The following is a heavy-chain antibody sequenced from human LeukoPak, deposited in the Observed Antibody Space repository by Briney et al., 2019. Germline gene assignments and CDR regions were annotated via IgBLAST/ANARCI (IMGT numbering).Heavy chain of an antibody. J-gene: IGHJ4*02. CDR3: ARVSGWSAG. CDR1: GGSFNDF. V-gene: IGHV4-34*01. Sequence: SETLSLTCVVSGGSFNDFWTWIRQPPGKGLEWIGEITNTGDTNYNPSLKNRVTISVDTSKRQFSLRLTSVTAADTAVYYCARVSGWSAGWGQGTLVTVSS. D-gene: IGHD6-19*01. CDR2: ITNTGDT.